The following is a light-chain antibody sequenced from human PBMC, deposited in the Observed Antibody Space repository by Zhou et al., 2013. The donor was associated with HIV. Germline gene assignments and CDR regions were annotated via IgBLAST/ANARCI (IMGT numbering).Light chain of an antibody. CDR1: QSISNW. CDR3: QQSYSTPYT. CDR2: GAS. Sequence: DIQMTQSPSTLSASVGDRVTITCRASQSISNWLAWYQQKPGKAPRLLIYGASTLQSGVPSRFSGSGSGTDFTLTITSLQPEDFATYYCQQSYSTPYTFGQGTKLEIK. V-gene: IGKV1-39*01. J-gene: IGKJ2*01.